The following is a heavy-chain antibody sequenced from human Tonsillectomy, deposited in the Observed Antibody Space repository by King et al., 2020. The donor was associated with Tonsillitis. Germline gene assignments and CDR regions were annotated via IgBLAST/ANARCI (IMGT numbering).Heavy chain of an antibody. CDR3: ARGSRSGGSFDY. D-gene: IGHD2-15*01. J-gene: IGHJ4*02. CDR1: GGSFSGYY. CDR2: INHSGST. V-gene: IGHV4-34*01. Sequence: VQLQQWGAGLLKPSETLSLTCAVYGGSFSGYYWSWIRQPPGKGLEWIGEINHSGSTNYNPSLKSRVTISVDTSKNQFSLKLSSVTAADTAVYYCARGSRSGGSFDYWGQGTLVTVSS.